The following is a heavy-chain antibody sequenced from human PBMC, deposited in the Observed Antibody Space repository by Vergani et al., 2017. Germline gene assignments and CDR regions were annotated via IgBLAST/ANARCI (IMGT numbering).Heavy chain of an antibody. CDR3: ARSGYCAHGVCYMTYYYYMDV. V-gene: IGHV3-33*08. J-gene: IGHJ6*03. CDR2: IWYVGSKE. CDR1: GFTFRNYA. D-gene: IGHD2-8*01. Sequence: VQLLESGGGLAQPGGSLRLSCAASGFTFRNYAMTWVRQAPGKGLEWVAFIWYVGSKEYYADSVKGRFTISRDNSKNTLYLQMNNLRAADTAVYYCARSGYCAHGVCYMTYYYYMDVWGKGAAVTVSS.